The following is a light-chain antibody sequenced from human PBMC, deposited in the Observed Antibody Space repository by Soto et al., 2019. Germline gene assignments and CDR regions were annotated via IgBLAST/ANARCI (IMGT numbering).Light chain of an antibody. CDR2: EAS. V-gene: IGKV3-11*01. Sequence: VLTQSPATLSLSLGERATLSCRASQSVENNLAWFQQKPGQAPRLLIYEASIRATAIPARFTGSGSGTDFTLTISSLEPEDFAVYYCQQRYNWPLTFGRGTKVEMK. CDR1: QSVENN. CDR3: QQRYNWPLT. J-gene: IGKJ1*01.